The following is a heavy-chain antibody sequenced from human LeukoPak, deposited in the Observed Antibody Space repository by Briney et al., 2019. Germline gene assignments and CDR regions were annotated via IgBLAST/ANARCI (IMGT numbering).Heavy chain of an antibody. D-gene: IGHD2-15*01. CDR1: GFTFSSFT. CDR2: TSYDGSNK. CDR3: GRVYSGGWSLPTDN. V-gene: IGHV3-30-3*01. Sequence: PGGSLRLSCAASGFTFSSFTLHWVRQGPGKGLEWVAVTSYDGSNKYYADSVKGRFTISRDNSKNTLFLQMNSLRAEDTAVYYCGRVYSGGWSLPTDNWGQGTLVTVSS. J-gene: IGHJ4*02.